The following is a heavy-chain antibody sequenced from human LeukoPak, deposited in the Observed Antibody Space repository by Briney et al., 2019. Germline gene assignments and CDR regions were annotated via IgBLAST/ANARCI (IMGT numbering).Heavy chain of an antibody. CDR2: INHSGST. J-gene: IGHJ4*02. CDR1: GGSFSGYY. CDR3: ARARGGY. D-gene: IGHD3-16*01. V-gene: IGHV4-34*01. Sequence: SETLSLTCAVYGGSFSGYYWSWIRQPPGKGLEWIREINHSGSTNYNPSLKSRVTISVDTSKNQFSLKLSSVTAADTAVYYCARARGGYWGQGTLVTVSS.